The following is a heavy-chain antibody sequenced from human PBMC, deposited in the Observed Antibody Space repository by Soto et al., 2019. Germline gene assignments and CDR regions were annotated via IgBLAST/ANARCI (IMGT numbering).Heavy chain of an antibody. CDR2: KSYDGSNK. V-gene: IGHV3-30*09. CDR1: GFTFSSYA. J-gene: IGHJ6*02. D-gene: IGHD2-2*02. Sequence: GGSLRLSCAASGFTFSSYAMHWVRQAPGKGLEWVAVKSYDGSNKYYADSVKGRFAISRDNSKNTLYLQMNSLRAEDTAVYYCARDKRPAAIDYYGMDVWGQGTTVTVSS. CDR3: ARDKRPAAIDYYGMDV.